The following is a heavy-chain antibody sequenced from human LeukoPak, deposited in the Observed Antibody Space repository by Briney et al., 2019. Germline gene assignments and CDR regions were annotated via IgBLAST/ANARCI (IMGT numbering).Heavy chain of an antibody. J-gene: IGHJ4*02. CDR3: ARSHPPRRYDFWSGSFFDY. CDR1: GGSFSGYY. V-gene: IGHV4-34*01. D-gene: IGHD3-3*01. CDR2: INHSGST. Sequence: SETLSLTCAVYGGSFSGYYWSWIRQPPGKGLEWIGEINHSGSTNYNPSLKSRVTISVDTSKNQFSLKLSSVTAADTAVYYCARSHPPRRYDFWSGSFFDYWGQGTLVTVSS.